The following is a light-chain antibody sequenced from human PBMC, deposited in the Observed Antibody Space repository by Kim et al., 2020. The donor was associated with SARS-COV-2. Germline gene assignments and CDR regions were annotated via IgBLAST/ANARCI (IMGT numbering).Light chain of an antibody. CDR2: EAS. CDR1: QTINTW. J-gene: IGKJ1*01. Sequence: ASVGDRVTITCRASQTINTWLAWYQQKPGKAPKLLIYEASSLESGVPSRFGGSGSGTEFTLTISSLQPDDFATYYCQQYNPYTWTFGQGTKVEIK. V-gene: IGKV1-5*03. CDR3: QQYNPYTWT.